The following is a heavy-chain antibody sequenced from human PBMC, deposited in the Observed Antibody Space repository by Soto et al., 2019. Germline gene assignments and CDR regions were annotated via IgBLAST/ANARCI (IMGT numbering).Heavy chain of an antibody. Sequence: QVQLVESGGGVVQPGRSLRLSCEASGFTFSSYAMHWVRQAPGKGLEWVTLISYDESIKYYTDSVKGRFTISRDNSKNPLYLQMNSLRTEDSALYYCARGEVVVGPIDYWGQGILVTVSS. CDR2: ISYDESIK. V-gene: IGHV3-30-3*01. CDR3: ARGEVVVGPIDY. J-gene: IGHJ4*02. CDR1: GFTFSSYA. D-gene: IGHD2-15*01.